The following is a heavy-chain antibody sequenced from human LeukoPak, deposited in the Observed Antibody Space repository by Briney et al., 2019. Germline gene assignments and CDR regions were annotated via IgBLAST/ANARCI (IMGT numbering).Heavy chain of an antibody. J-gene: IGHJ4*02. CDR2: IIPIFGTA. D-gene: IGHD5-12*01. CDR1: GGTFSSYA. Sequence: ASVNVSCKASGGTFSSYAISWVRQAPGQGLEWMGGIIPIFGTANYAQKFQGRVTITADESTSTAYMELSSLRSEDTAVYYCARDRGYSGYDLEGGFDYWGQGTLVTVSS. V-gene: IGHV1-69*13. CDR3: ARDRGYSGYDLEGGFDY.